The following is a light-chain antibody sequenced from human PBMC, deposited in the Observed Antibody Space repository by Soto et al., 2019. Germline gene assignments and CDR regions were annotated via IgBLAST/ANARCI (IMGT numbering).Light chain of an antibody. CDR3: QQYSSYPWT. V-gene: IGKV1-5*01. CDR2: DVS. CDR1: ESISRW. Sequence: DIQMTQSPSTLSASAGDRVTITCRASESISRWLDWYQQKPGKAPKLLIYDVSTLESGVPSRFSGSGYGTEFTLTVNSLQPDDFATSSCQQYSSYPWTFGLGTKVEV. J-gene: IGKJ1*01.